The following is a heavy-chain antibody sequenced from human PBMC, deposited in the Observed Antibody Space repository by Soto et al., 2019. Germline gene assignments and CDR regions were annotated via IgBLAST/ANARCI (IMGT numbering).Heavy chain of an antibody. J-gene: IGHJ4*02. CDR3: ASRYGGNSPFDY. Sequence: GGSLRLSCAASGFTFSSYGMHRVRQAPGKGLEWVAVISYDGSNKYYADSVKGRFTISRDNSKNTLYLQMNSLRAEDTAVYYCASRYGGNSPFDYWGQGTLVTVSS. D-gene: IGHD2-21*02. CDR2: ISYDGSNK. CDR1: GFTFSSYG. V-gene: IGHV3-30*03.